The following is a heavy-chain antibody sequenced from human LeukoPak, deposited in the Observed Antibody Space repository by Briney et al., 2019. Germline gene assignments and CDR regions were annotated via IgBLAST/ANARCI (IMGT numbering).Heavy chain of an antibody. D-gene: IGHD1-26*01. CDR3: ARTLVGATRPYYFDY. CDR2: IKQDGSEK. CDR1: GFTFSSYW. J-gene: IGHJ4*02. V-gene: IGHV3-7*01. Sequence: GGSLRLSRAASGFTFSSYWMSWVRQAPGKGLEWVANIKQDGSEKYYVDSVKGRFTISRDNAKNSLYLQMNSLRAEDTAVYYCARTLVGATRPYYFDYWGQGTLVTVSS.